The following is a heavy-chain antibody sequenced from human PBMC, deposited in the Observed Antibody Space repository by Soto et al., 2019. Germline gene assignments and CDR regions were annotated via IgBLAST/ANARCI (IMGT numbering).Heavy chain of an antibody. D-gene: IGHD6-25*01. CDR3: ARGSSGWDY. CDR1: GGSFSGYY. J-gene: IGHJ4*02. CDR2: INHSGST. Sequence: SETLSLTCAVYGGSFSGYYWSWIRQPPGKGLEWIGEINHSGSTNYNPSLKSRVTISVDTSKNQFSLKLSSVTAADTAMYYCARGSSGWDYWGQGTLVTVPS. V-gene: IGHV4-34*01.